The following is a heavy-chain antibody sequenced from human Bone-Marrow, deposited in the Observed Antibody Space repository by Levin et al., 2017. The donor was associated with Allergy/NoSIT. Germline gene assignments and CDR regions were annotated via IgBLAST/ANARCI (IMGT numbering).Heavy chain of an antibody. D-gene: IGHD3-16*02. Sequence: GGSLRLSCAASGFTFSSYAMSWVRQAPGKGLEWVSAISGSGGSTYYADSVKGRFTISRDNSKNTLYLQMNSLRAEDTAVYYCAKDRQYGGYPRPVFDYWGQGTLVTVSS. V-gene: IGHV3-23*01. CDR1: GFTFSSYA. J-gene: IGHJ4*02. CDR3: AKDRQYGGYPRPVFDY. CDR2: ISGSGGST.